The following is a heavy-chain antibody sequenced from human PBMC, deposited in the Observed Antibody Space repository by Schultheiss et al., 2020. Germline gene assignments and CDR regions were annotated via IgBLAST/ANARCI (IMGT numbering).Heavy chain of an antibody. CDR3: ARETRITIFGVVTQYGMDV. CDR1: GGTFSSYA. Sequence: SVKVSCKASGGTFSSYAISWVRQAPGQGLEWMGGIIPIFGTANYAQKFQGRVTITADESTSTAYMELSSLRSEDTAVYYCARETRITIFGVVTQYGMDVWGQGTTVTVFS. V-gene: IGHV1-69*13. CDR2: IIPIFGTA. D-gene: IGHD3-3*01. J-gene: IGHJ6*02.